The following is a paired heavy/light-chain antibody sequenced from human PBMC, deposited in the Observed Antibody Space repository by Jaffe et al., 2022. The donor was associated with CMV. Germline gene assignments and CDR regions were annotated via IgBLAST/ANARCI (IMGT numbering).Heavy chain of an antibody. CDR2: ISSSGSTI. Sequence: EVQLVESGGGLVQPGGSLKLSCAASGFTFSTYSMNWVRQAPGKGLEWVSYISSSGSTIYYADSVRGRFTISRDNAQSSLFLQMKSLRDEDTAVYYCVRDYYIFDSWGQGTLVTVSS. V-gene: IGHV3-48*02. D-gene: IGHD3-22*01. J-gene: IGHJ4*02. CDR1: GFTFSTYS. CDR3: VRDYYIFDS.
Light chain of an antibody. CDR3: MQGARWPRT. V-gene: IGKV2-30*01. Sequence: DVVMTQSPLSLPVTLGQPASISCRSSQSLVYSDGKTYLSWFQQRPGQSPRRLIYQLSNRDSGVPDRFSGSGSGTDFTLKISRVEAEDVGVYYCMQGARWPRTFGQGTRVEI. CDR1: QSLVYSDGKTY. CDR2: QLS. J-gene: IGKJ1*01.